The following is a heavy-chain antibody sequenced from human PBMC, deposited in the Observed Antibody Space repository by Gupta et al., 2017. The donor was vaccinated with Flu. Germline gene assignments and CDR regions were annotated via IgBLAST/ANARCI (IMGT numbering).Heavy chain of an antibody. V-gene: IGHV3-73*02. Sequence: DVQPVMSGGGLVQSGGALKLSCVASTFTLSGAAMHWVCQTSDPGLVWVGRIRSKANSYATTYEASVKGRYTISRDDSKNTAFLQMNSLKTEETAVYYCTRHGVDLLRYFKAWGQGTLVTVSS. CDR3: TRHGVDLLRYFKA. CDR1: TFTLSGAA. J-gene: IGHJ5*02. D-gene: IGHD3-9*01. CDR2: IRSKANSYAT.